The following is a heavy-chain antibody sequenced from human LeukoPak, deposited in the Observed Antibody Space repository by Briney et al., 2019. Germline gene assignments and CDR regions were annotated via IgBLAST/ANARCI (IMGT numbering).Heavy chain of an antibody. Sequence: GGSLRLSCAASGFTFSSYAMSWVRQAPGKGLEWVSAISGSGGSTYYADSVKGRFTISRDNPKNTLYLQMNSLRAEDTAVYYCAKITRGYCSGGSCYLWFDPWGQGTLVTVSS. CDR2: ISGSGGST. J-gene: IGHJ5*02. CDR1: GFTFSSYA. CDR3: AKITRGYCSGGSCYLWFDP. V-gene: IGHV3-23*01. D-gene: IGHD2-15*01.